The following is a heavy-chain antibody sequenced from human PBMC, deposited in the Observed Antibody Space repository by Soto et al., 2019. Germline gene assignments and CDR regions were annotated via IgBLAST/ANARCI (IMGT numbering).Heavy chain of an antibody. CDR3: ARDEGGTRILYFDY. CDR1: GGTFSSYA. D-gene: IGHD2-15*01. V-gene: IGHV1-69*13. CDR2: IIPIFGTA. Sequence: SVKVSCKASGGTFSSYAISWVRQAPGQGLEWMGGIIPIFGTANYAQKFQGRVTITADESTSTAYMELSSLRSEDTAVYYCARDEGGTRILYFDYWGQGTLVTVSS. J-gene: IGHJ4*02.